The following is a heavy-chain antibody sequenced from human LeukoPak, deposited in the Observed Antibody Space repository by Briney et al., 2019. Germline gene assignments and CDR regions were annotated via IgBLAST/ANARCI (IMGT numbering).Heavy chain of an antibody. CDR1: GYTFTNDG. J-gene: IGHJ4*02. CDR3: ARSRLTGEFDY. D-gene: IGHD7-27*01. CDR2: IGAYNGNT. V-gene: IGHV1-18*01. Sequence: ASVKDSCKASGYTFTNDGISWVRQAPGQGLEWMGWIGAYNGNTNYAQRLQGRVAMTTDTSTSTAYMELRSLRSDDTAVYYCARSRLTGEFDYWGQGTLVTVSS.